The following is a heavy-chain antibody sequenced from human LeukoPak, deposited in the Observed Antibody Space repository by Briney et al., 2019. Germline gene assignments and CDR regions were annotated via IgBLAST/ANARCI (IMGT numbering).Heavy chain of an antibody. V-gene: IGHV3-23*01. CDR2: ISGSGGST. Sequence: GGSLRLSCAASGFTFSSYAMSWVRQAPGKGLEWVSAISGSGGSTYYADSVKGRFTISRDNSKNTLYLQMNSLKTEDRAVYYCTTGHGSGWYVFDPWGQGTLVTVSS. J-gene: IGHJ5*02. D-gene: IGHD6-19*01. CDR1: GFTFSSYA. CDR3: TTGHGSGWYVFDP.